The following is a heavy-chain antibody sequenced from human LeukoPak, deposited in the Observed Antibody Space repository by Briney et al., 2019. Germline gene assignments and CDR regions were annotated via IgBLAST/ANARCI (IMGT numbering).Heavy chain of an antibody. J-gene: IGHJ3*02. D-gene: IGHD3-22*01. V-gene: IGHV1-46*01. CDR3: ARDHPPHYYDSSGSSIDDAFDI. CDR1: GYTFTSYY. CDR2: INPSGGST. Sequence: ASVKVSCKASGYTFTSYYMHWVRQAPGQGLEWMGIINPSGGSTSYAQKFQGRVTMTRDMSTSTVYMELSSLRSEDTAVYYCARDHPPHYYDSSGSSIDDAFDIWGQGTMVTVSS.